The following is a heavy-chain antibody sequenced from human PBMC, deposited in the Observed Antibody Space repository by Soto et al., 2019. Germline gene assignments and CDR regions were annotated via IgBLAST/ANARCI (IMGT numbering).Heavy chain of an antibody. CDR1: GYTFTSYG. J-gene: IGHJ4*02. Sequence: QVQLVQSGAEVKKPGASVKVSCKASGYTFTSYGISWVRQAPGQGLEWMGWISVNNGNTNYVQNLQGRVTMTTDTTTGTVYMELRSLRSDDTAVYYCARVIVGATVEVYHFDYWGQGTLVTVSS. CDR2: ISVNNGNT. V-gene: IGHV1-18*01. D-gene: IGHD1-26*01. CDR3: ARVIVGATVEVYHFDY.